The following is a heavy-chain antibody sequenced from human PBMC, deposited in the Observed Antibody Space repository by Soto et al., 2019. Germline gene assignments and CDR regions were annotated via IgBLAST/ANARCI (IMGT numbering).Heavy chain of an antibody. V-gene: IGHV1-18*01. CDR3: PRYLVQWLCVLGRWFAP. CDR1: GYTFTSSG. J-gene: IGHJ5*02. Sequence: ASVKVSCKASGYTFTSSGISWVRQAPGQGHERMGWISAYNGNTNYAQKLQGRVTMTTDTSTSTAYMELRSLRSDDTAVYYCPRYLVQWLCVLGRWFAPRAQGALDPVSS. CDR2: ISAYNGNT. D-gene: IGHD6-19*01.